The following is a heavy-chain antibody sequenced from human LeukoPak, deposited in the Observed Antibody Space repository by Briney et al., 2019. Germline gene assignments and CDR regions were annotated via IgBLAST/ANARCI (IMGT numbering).Heavy chain of an antibody. V-gene: IGHV3-48*01. CDR1: GFTFSDYS. D-gene: IGHD5-24*01. CDR2: IGIDSGNT. CDR3: ARDYKYAFDN. J-gene: IGHJ4*02. Sequence: GGSLRLSCAASGFTFSDYSMNWVRQAPGKGLEWISYIGIDSGNTNYADSVKGRFTISGDKAKNSLYLQMNSLRVEDTAVYYCARDYKYAFDNWAQGTLVSVSS.